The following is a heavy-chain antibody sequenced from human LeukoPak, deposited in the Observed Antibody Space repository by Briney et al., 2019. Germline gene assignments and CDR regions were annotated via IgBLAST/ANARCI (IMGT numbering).Heavy chain of an antibody. CDR2: ISAYNGNT. CDR3: ARDQIFDYYDSSPPGY. D-gene: IGHD3-22*01. CDR1: GYTFTSYG. J-gene: IGHJ4*02. V-gene: IGHV1-18*01. Sequence: ASVKVSCKASGYTFTSYGISWVRQAPGQGLEWMGWISAYNGNTNYAQKLQGRVTMTTDTSTSTAYMELRSLRSDDTAVYYCARDQIFDYYDSSPPGYWGQGTLVTVSS.